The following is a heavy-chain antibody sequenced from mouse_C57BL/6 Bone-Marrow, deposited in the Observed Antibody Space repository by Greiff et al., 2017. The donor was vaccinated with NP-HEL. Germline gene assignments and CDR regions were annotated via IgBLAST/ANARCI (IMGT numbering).Heavy chain of an antibody. CDR2: INPGSGGT. CDR1: GYAFTNYL. CDR3: ARWNYDTSFAY. V-gene: IGHV1-54*01. D-gene: IGHD2-4*01. J-gene: IGHJ3*01. Sequence: VQLQQSGAELVRPGTSVKVSCKASGYAFTNYLIEWVKQRPGQGLEWIGVINPGSGGTNYNEKFKGKATLTADKSSSTAYMQLSSLTSEDAAVYFCARWNYDTSFAYWGQGTLVTVFA.